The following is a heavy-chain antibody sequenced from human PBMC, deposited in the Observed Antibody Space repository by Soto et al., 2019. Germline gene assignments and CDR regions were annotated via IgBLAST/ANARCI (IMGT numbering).Heavy chain of an antibody. CDR3: ARAETSGSHLNSHFYSMDV. CDR1: GGSISSHY. Sequence: LTCTVSGGSISSHYWSWIRQPPGKGLEWIGFIYYSESTNYNPSLRSRVTISADTSKNQFSLKLSSVTAADTAVYYCARAETSGSHLNSHFYSMDVWGKGTTVTVSS. V-gene: IGHV4-59*11. CDR2: IYYSEST. J-gene: IGHJ6*03. D-gene: IGHD3-10*01.